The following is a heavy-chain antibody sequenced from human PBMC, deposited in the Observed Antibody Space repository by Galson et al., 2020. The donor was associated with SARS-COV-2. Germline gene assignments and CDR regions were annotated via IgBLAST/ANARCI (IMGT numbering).Heavy chain of an antibody. CDR3: ARHVGQIASRSRWFDP. V-gene: IGHV4-39*01. Sequence: SETLSLTCTVSGDSISSSEAYWGWVRQPPGKGLEWIGSVYYSGSTYYNPSLKTRVTISIDTSKNQFSLKMNSVTAADTAVFYCARHVGQIASRSRWFDPRSQGTLVTVSS. J-gene: IGHJ5*02. D-gene: IGHD6-6*01. CDR1: GDSISSSEAY. CDR2: VYYSGST.